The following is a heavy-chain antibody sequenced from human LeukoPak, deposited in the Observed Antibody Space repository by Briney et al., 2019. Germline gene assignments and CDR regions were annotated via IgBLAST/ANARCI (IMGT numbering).Heavy chain of an antibody. CDR2: ISSSSYI. Sequence: GGSLRLSCAASGFTFSSYSMNWVRQAPGKGLEWVSSISSSSYIYYADSVKGRFTISRDNAKNSLYLQMNSLRAEDTAVYYCARAGGSTVSHSDYWGQGTLVTVSS. CDR3: ARAGGSTVSHSDY. J-gene: IGHJ4*02. V-gene: IGHV3-21*01. CDR1: GFTFSSYS. D-gene: IGHD4-17*01.